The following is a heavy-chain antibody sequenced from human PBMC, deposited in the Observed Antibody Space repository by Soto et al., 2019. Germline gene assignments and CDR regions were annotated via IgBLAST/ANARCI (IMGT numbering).Heavy chain of an antibody. CDR3: ARESEDLTSNFDY. J-gene: IGHJ4*02. CDR1: GFTFTRYS. CDR2: ISSTTNYI. V-gene: IGHV3-21*06. Sequence: VGSLRLSCAGSGFTFTRYSMNWVRQAPGKGLEWVSSISSTTNYIYYGDSMKGRFTISRDNAKNSLYLEVNSLRAEDTAVYYCARESEDLTSNFDYWGQGTLVTVSS.